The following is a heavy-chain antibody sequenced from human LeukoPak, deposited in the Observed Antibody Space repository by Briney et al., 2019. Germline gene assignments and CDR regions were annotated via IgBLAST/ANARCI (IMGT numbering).Heavy chain of an antibody. CDR2: INAGNGNT. J-gene: IGHJ5*02. V-gene: IGHV1-3*01. CDR1: GYFFTSYA. D-gene: IGHD5/OR15-5a*01. CDR3: ARTVSTGNSGWNWFDP. Sequence: ASVKVSCKASGYFFTSYAMQWVRQAPGQRLEWMGWINAGNGNTKYSQKFQGRVTFTRDTSASTAYMELSSLRSEDTAVYYCARTVSTGNSGWNWFDPWGQGTLVTVSS.